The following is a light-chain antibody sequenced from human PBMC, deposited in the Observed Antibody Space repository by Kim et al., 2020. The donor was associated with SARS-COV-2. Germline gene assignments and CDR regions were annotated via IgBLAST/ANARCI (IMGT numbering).Light chain of an antibody. J-gene: IGKJ1*01. CDR3: QKYNGAPWT. CDR1: QGISHD. V-gene: IGKV1-27*01. Sequence: DIQMTQSPSSLSASVGDRVTITCRASQGISHDLAWYQQKPGKVPKLLIFAASALHSGVPSRFSGIGSGTDFTLTISSLQPEDVATYYCQKYNGAPWTFGQGTKVDIK. CDR2: AAS.